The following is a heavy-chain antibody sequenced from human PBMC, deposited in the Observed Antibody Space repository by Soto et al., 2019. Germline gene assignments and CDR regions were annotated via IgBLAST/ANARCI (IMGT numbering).Heavy chain of an antibody. CDR1: GFTFSTYW. J-gene: IGHJ5*02. V-gene: IGHV3-74*01. CDR3: VRVGSGSYSWRDP. D-gene: IGHD1-26*01. Sequence: GGSLRLSCAASGFTFSTYWMHWVRQVPGKGLVWVSRINTDGGTTTYAESVKGRFTISRVNARNTLYLQMNSLRPEDTALYYCVRVGSGSYSWRDPWGQGTLVTISS. CDR2: INTDGGTT.